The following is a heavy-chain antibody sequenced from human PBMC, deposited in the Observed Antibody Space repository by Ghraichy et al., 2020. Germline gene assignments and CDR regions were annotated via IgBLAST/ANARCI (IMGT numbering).Heavy chain of an antibody. V-gene: IGHV3-11*01. J-gene: IGHJ6*02. CDR1: GFTFSDYY. Sequence: GGSLRLSCAASGFTFSDYYMNWIRQAPGKGLEWVSYISSRGDSIYYADSVKGRFTVSRDNTKNSLFLQVNSLGAEDTAVYYCAGGLYTGTPPLYHGMDVWGQGTTVTVSS. CDR3: AGGLYTGTPPLYHGMDV. D-gene: IGHD1-26*01. CDR2: ISSRGDSI.